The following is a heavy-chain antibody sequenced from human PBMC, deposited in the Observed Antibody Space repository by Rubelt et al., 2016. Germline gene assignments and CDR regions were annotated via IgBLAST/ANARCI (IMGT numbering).Heavy chain of an antibody. J-gene: IGHJ4*02. CDR1: GFTFGSYW. CDR2: INSDGSST. Sequence: EVQLVESGGGLVQPGGSLRLSCAASGFTFGSYWMHWVRQAPGKGLVWVSRINSDGSSTSYADSVKGRFTISRDNAQNTLFLQMNSLRAEDTAGYYWARSGPVVVVPAAIRVEGDAFDIWGQGTLVTVSS. V-gene: IGHV3-74*01. D-gene: IGHD2-2*02. CDR3: ARSGPVVVVPAAIRVEGDAFDI.